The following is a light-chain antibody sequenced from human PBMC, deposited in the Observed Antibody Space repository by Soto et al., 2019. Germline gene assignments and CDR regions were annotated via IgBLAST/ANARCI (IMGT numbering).Light chain of an antibody. CDR2: GNS. V-gene: IGLV1-40*01. J-gene: IGLJ1*01. CDR1: SSKIGAGYD. CDR3: QSYDSSLSGYYG. Sequence: QSVLTQPPSVSGAPGQRVTISCTGSSSKIGAGYDVHWYQQLPGTAPKLLIYGNSNRPSGVPDRFSGSKSGTSASLAITGLQAEDEADYYCQSYDSSLSGYYGFGTGTKVTV.